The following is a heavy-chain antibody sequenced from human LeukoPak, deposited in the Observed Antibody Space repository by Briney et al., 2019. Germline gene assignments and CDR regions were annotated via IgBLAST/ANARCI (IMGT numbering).Heavy chain of an antibody. V-gene: IGHV4-34*01. Sequence: SETLSLTCAVYAGSFSGSFSDYYWTCIRQTPGKGLEWIGEIHHSVSTNYTPSLKTRVTISVDTSKNQFSLKLNSLTAADTAVYYCATFRWGVGFEYWGQGTLATVSS. CDR2: IHHSVST. D-gene: IGHD3-16*01. CDR3: ATFRWGVGFEY. J-gene: IGHJ4*02. CDR1: AGSFSGSFSDYY.